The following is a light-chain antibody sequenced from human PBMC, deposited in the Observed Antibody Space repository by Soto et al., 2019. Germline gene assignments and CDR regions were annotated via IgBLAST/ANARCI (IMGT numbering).Light chain of an antibody. Sequence: EIVLTQSPGTLSLSPGETATLSCRASQSVRSHLAWYQQRPGQPPRLLIYDASYRATGVPLRFSGSGSGTEFTLTISSLESGDSAVYYCQQRRSWPPTITFGQGTRLEIK. CDR3: QQRRSWPPTIT. J-gene: IGKJ5*01. CDR1: QSVRSH. V-gene: IGKV3-11*01. CDR2: DAS.